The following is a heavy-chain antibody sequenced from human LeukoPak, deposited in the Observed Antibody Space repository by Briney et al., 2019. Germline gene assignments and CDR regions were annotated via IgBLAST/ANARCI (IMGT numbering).Heavy chain of an antibody. Sequence: SETLSLTCAVYGGSSSGYYWSWIRQPPGKGLEWIGEINHSGSTNYNPSLKSRVTISVDTSKNQFSLKLSSVTAADTAVYYCARGYYDSSGLYGYWGQGTLVTVSS. CDR3: ARGYYDSSGLYGY. J-gene: IGHJ4*02. V-gene: IGHV4-34*01. CDR1: GGSSSGYY. D-gene: IGHD3-22*01. CDR2: INHSGST.